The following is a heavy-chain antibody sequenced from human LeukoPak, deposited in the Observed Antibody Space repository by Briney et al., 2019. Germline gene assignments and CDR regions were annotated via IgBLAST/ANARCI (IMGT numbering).Heavy chain of an antibody. J-gene: IGHJ5*02. CDR3: AREQTPKYSKGDWFDP. CDR1: GYTFTSYG. D-gene: IGHD5-18*01. Sequence: ASVKVSCKASGYTFTSYGISWVRQAPGQGLEWMGWISAYYGNTNYAQKLQGRVTMTTDTSTSTAYMELRSLRSDDTAVYYCAREQTPKYSKGDWFDPWGQGTLVTVSS. V-gene: IGHV1-18*01. CDR2: ISAYYGNT.